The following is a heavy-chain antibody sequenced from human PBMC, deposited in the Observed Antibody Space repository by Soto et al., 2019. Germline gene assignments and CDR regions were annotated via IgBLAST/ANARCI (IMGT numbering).Heavy chain of an antibody. CDR3: AKLLSDYFDY. V-gene: IGHV3-23*01. CDR1: GFTFSNYA. D-gene: IGHD2-21*01. J-gene: IGHJ4*02. CDR2: IGTSGGST. Sequence: GGSLRLSCAASGFTFSNYAMSWVRQAPGKGLEWVSAIGTSGGSTYYADSVKGRFTISRDSSKNTLYLQMNSLRAEDTALYYCAKLLSDYFDYWGQGTLVTVSS.